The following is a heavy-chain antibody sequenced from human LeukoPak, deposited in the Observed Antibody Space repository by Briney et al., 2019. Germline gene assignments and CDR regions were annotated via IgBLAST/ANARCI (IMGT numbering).Heavy chain of an antibody. V-gene: IGHV3-21*01. D-gene: IGHD3-10*01. J-gene: IGHJ5*02. CDR2: ISSSSSYI. Sequence: PGGSLRLSCAASGFTFSSYSMNWVRQAPGKGLEWVSSISSSSSYIYYADSVKGRFTISRDNAKNSLYLQMNSLGAEDTAVYYCARDHDYYGSGASPWGQGTLVTVSS. CDR3: ARDHDYYGSGASP. CDR1: GFTFSSYS.